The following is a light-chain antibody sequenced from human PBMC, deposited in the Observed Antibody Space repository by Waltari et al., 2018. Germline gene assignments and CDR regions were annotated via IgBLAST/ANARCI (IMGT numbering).Light chain of an antibody. CDR3: LIWHNLTPV. J-gene: IGLJ2*01. CDR1: SGFYAFTSS. V-gene: IGLV5-45*01. CDR2: YKSDSDT. Sequence: QAVVTQPASLSASPGASASLPCTLRSGFYAFTSSISWYQQKPGSPPLYLLRYKSDSDTQRGSGVSGRFSGSKDASANAGILLISGLQSEDEADYYCLIWHNLTPVFGGGTKLTVL.